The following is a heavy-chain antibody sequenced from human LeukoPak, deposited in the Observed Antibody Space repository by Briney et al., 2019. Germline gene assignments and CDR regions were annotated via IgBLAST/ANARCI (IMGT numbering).Heavy chain of an antibody. V-gene: IGHV4-31*03. J-gene: IGHJ5*02. D-gene: IGHD5-12*01. Sequence: SETLSLTCTVSGGSISSGGYYWSWIRQHPGKGLEWIGYIYYSGSTYYNPSLKSRVTISVDTSKNQFSLKLSSVTAADTAVYYCARDATEGYSGYGFNWFDPWGQGTLLTVSS. CDR2: IYYSGST. CDR1: GGSISSGGYY. CDR3: ARDATEGYSGYGFNWFDP.